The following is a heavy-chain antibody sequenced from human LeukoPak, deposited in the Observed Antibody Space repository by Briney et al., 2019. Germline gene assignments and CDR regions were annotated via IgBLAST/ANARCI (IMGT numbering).Heavy chain of an antibody. V-gene: IGHV3-21*01. J-gene: IGHJ4*02. Sequence: GGSLRLSCAASGFTFSSYSMNWIRQAPGKGLEWVSSISSSTSYIYYADSVKGRFTISKDSAKNSLYLQMNSLRAEDPAVYYCARAGGSTVSHSDYWGQGTLVTVSS. D-gene: IGHD4-17*01. CDR1: GFTFSSYS. CDR2: ISSSTSYI. CDR3: ARAGGSTVSHSDY.